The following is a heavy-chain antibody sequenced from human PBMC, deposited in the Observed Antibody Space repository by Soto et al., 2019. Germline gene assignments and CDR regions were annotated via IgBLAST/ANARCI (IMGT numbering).Heavy chain of an antibody. D-gene: IGHD1-26*01. CDR2: IYPDDSDT. V-gene: IGHV5-51*01. J-gene: IGHJ6*04. CDR1: GYTFSSYS. Sequence: GESLKISCEGSGYTFSSYSIGWVRQMPGKGLEWMGIIYPDDSDTRYSPSFRGQVTISDDKSISSAYLQWSSLKASDTAMYFCARSYRGRNLDVWGTGTTVIVSS. CDR3: ARSYRGRNLDV.